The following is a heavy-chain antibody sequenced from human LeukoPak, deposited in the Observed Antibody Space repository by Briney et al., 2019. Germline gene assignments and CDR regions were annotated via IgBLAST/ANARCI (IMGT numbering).Heavy chain of an antibody. CDR1: GFTFSNYAMH. CDR3: ARIEYSSSHFDY. J-gene: IGHJ4*02. Sequence: PGGSLRLSCTASGFTFSNYAMHWVRQAPGKGLEWIGSIYYSGRAYYNPSLKSRVIISVDTSKNQFSLKLSSVTAADTAVYYCARIEYSSSHFDYWGQGTLVTVSS. D-gene: IGHD6-6*01. V-gene: IGHV4-39*01. CDR2: IYYSGRA.